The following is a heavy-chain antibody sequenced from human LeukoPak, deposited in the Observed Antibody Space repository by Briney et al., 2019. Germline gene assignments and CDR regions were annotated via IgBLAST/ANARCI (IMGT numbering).Heavy chain of an antibody. CDR2: IYTSGST. D-gene: IGHD2-15*01. CDR1: GGSISSGSYY. V-gene: IGHV4-61*02. CDR3: ARDRVVAARGYYYYGMDV. J-gene: IGHJ6*02. Sequence: SQTLSLTCTVSGGSISSGSYYWSWIRQPAGKGLEWIGRIYTSGSTNYNPSPKSRVTISVDTSKNQFSLKLSSVTAADTAVYHCARDRVVAARGYYYYGMDVWGQGTTVTVSS.